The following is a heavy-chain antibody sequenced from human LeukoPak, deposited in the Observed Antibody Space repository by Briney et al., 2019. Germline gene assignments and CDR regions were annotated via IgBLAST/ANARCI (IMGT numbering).Heavy chain of an antibody. CDR3: ARDDSAWYAY. CDR2: ISSSGRSI. D-gene: IGHD6-19*01. Sequence: SGGSLRLSCAASGFTFSSYEMNWVRQAPGKGLEWVSYISSSGRSIYYADSVKGRFTISRDNAKNSLYLQMNSLRAEDTAVYYCARDDSAWYAYWGQGTLVTVSS. V-gene: IGHV3-48*03. J-gene: IGHJ4*02. CDR1: GFTFSSYE.